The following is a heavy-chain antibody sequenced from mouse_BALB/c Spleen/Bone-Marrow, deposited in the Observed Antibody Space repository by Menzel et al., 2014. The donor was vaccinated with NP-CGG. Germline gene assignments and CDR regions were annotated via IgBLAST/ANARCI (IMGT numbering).Heavy chain of an antibody. V-gene: IGHV1-69*01. D-gene: IGHD2-14*01. J-gene: IGHJ3*01. Sequence: QVQLQQSGAELVMPGASVKMSCKASGHTFTDYWMHWVKQRPGQGLEWIGAIDTSDSYTSYNQKFKGKATLTVDESSSTAYMQLSSLTSEDSAVYDCARSDYRFDPLPYGGQGTLVTVSA. CDR1: GHTFTDYW. CDR2: IDTSDSYT. CDR3: ARSDYRFDPLPY.